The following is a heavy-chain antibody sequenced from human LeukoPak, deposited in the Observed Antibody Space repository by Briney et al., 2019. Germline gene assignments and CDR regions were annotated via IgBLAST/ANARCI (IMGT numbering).Heavy chain of an antibody. CDR3: AKGIIPGIAVAFNY. D-gene: IGHD6-19*01. Sequence: ASVKVSCKASGYTFTSYYMHWVRQAPGQGLEWMGIINPSGGSTSYAQKFQGRVTTTRDTSTSTVYMGLNSLRAEDTAVYYCAKGIIPGIAVAFNYWGQGTLVTVSS. V-gene: IGHV1-46*01. CDR2: INPSGGST. CDR1: GYTFTSYY. J-gene: IGHJ4*02.